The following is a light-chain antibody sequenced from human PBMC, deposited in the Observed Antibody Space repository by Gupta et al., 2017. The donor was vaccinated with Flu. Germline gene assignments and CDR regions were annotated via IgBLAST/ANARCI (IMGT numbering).Light chain of an antibody. J-gene: IGKJ4*01. CDR1: QGIDGH. CDR3: QQVKSYPLT. CDR2: ETS. V-gene: IGKV1-9*01. Sequence: DIQLTQSPYFLSASVGDRVIITCRASQGIDGHLVWYQKKPGKAPKLLIYETSTLQSGVPSRFSGSGSGTEFTLTITSLQPEDFATYYCQQVKSYPLTFGGGTKVEIK.